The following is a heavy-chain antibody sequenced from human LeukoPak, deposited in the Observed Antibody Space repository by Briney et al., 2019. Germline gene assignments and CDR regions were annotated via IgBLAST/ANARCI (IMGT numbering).Heavy chain of an antibody. V-gene: IGHV3-49*04. J-gene: IGHJ5*02. CDR2: IRNKAFGGTT. CDR3: TRAGGDYYDSSAYHPPSWFDP. CDR1: GFTFGDYA. D-gene: IGHD3-22*01. Sequence: GGSLRLSCTASGFTFGDYAMSWVRQAPGKGLEWVGFIRNKAFGGTTEYAASVKGRFTISRDDSKSIAYLQMNSLKIEDTAVYYCTRAGGDYYDSSAYHPPSWFDPWGQGTLVTVSS.